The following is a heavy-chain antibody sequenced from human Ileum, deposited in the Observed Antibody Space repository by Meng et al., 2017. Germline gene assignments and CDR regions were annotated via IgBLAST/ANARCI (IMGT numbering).Heavy chain of an antibody. D-gene: IGHD7-27*01. CDR1: GFTFSSYA. Sequence: GESLKISCAASGFTFSSYAVHWVRQSAGKGLEWVAVISKDGYAQYYADSVKGRFTFSRDNAKNTLYLQMNSLRVEDSALYYCAKDGDIGFTDFDYWGHGTLVTVSS. CDR2: ISKDGYAQ. J-gene: IGHJ4*01. CDR3: AKDGDIGFTDFDY. V-gene: IGHV3-30*01.